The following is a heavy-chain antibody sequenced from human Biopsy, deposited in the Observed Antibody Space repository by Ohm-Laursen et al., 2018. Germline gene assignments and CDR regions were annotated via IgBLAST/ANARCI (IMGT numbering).Heavy chain of an antibody. CDR1: GGSFTGHY. CDR3: ARGSNEYGGLYFPH. J-gene: IGHJ1*01. Sequence: SDTLSLTCTVSGGSFTGHYWTWIRQPPGQGLEWIGHISHTGYTSYKSSLKSRVTISLDTSRKHFSLRLTPLAAADTAVYYCARGSNEYGGLYFPHWGQGTLVTVSS. D-gene: IGHD4-23*01. V-gene: IGHV4-59*11. CDR2: ISHTGYT.